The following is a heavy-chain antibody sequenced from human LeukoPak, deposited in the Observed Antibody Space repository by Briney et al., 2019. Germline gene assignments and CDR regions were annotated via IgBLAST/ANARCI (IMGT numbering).Heavy chain of an antibody. V-gene: IGHV3-23*01. CDR1: GFTVSSNY. CDR2: IGVSGGST. J-gene: IGHJ4*02. Sequence: PGGSLRLSCTASGFTVSSNYMTWVRQAPGKGLEWISAIGVSGGSTYYADSVKGRFTISRDNSKNTLYLQMNSLRAEDTAVYYCAKALSSGWGNFDYWGQGTLVTVSS. CDR3: AKALSSGWGNFDY. D-gene: IGHD6-19*01.